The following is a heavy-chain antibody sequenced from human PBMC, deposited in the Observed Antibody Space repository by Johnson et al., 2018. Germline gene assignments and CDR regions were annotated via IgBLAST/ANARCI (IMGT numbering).Heavy chain of an antibody. CDR1: GFTFSSYA. CDR2: ISGSGGST. J-gene: IGHJ6*02. V-gene: IGHV3-23*04. CDR3: AKDHYYGSGGYYNVRDYYYGMDV. Sequence: VQLVESGGGLVQPGGSLRLSCAASGFTFSSYAMSWVRQAPGKGLEWVSAISGSGGSTYYADSVKGRFTISRDNSKTTLYLQMNSRRAEDTAVYYCAKDHYYGSGGYYNVRDYYYGMDVWGQGTTVTVSS. D-gene: IGHD3-10*01.